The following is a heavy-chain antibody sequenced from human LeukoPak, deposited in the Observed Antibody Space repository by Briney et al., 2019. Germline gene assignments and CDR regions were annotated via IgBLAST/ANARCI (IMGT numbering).Heavy chain of an antibody. CDR1: GGSISSYY. Sequence: SETLSLTCTVSGGSISSYYWSWIRQSPGKGPEWIGHIFYSGIPTYNPSLQSRVTISIDTSNKQFSLKLKSVTTADTAVYYCAKDRGTGWYGIDYWGQGTLVTVSS. V-gene: IGHV4-59*01. CDR3: AKDRGTGWYGIDY. CDR2: IFYSGIP. J-gene: IGHJ4*02. D-gene: IGHD6-19*01.